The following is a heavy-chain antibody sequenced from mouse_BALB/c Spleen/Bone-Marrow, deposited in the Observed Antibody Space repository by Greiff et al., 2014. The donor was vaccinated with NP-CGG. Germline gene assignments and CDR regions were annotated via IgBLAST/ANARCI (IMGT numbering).Heavy chain of an antibody. V-gene: IGHV1-54*01. CDR1: GYAFTNYL. J-gene: IGHJ3*01. Sequence: VQLQQSGPELVRPGTSVKVSCKASGYAFTNYLIEWVTQRPGQGLEWIGVINPGSGGSNYNEKFQGKATLTADKFSSTAYMQLSSLTSDDSEVYFCVREAPRGFAVWGQGTLVTVSA. CDR2: INPGSGGS. CDR3: VREAPRGFAV. D-gene: IGHD3-1*01.